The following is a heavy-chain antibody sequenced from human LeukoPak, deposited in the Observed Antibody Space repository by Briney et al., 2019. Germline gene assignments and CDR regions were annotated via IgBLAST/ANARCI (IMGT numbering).Heavy chain of an antibody. CDR3: AKDTRSITMVRGASDY. Sequence: PGGALRLSCAAPGFTFCSYAMSGGRQAPGKGVGWGSAISCSGGSTYYADSVKGRFTISRDNSKNTLYLQMNSLRAEDTAVYYCAKDTRSITMVRGASDYWGQGTLVTVSS. D-gene: IGHD3-10*01. J-gene: IGHJ4*02. V-gene: IGHV3-23*01. CDR2: ISCSGGST. CDR1: GFTFCSYA.